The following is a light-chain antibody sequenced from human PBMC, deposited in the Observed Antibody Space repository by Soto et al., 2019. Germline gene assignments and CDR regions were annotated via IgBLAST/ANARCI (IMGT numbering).Light chain of an antibody. V-gene: IGLV1-40*01. J-gene: IGLJ2*01. CDR3: QSYDNSLSGDVR. CDR2: GNS. Sequence: QSVLTQPPSVSGAPGQRVTISCTGGSSNIGAGYDVHWYQQLPGTAPKLLIYGNSNRPSGVPDRFSGSKSGTSASLAITGLQAEYEAGYYCQSYDNSLSGDVRVGGGSQLTVL. CDR1: SSNIGAGYD.